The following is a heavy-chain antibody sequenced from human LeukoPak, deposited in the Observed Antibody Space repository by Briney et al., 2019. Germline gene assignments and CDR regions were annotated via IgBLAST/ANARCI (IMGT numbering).Heavy chain of an antibody. CDR1: GFTFSSYS. CDR2: ISSSSSTI. D-gene: IGHD3-3*01. CDR3: AREHDFWSGYPI. V-gene: IGHV3-48*01. J-gene: IGHJ4*01. Sequence: GGSLRLSCAASGFTFSSYSMNWVRQAPGKGLEWVSYISSSSSTIYYADSVKGRFTISRDNAKNSLYLQMNSLRAEDTAVYYCAREHDFWSGYPIRGQGTLVTVSS.